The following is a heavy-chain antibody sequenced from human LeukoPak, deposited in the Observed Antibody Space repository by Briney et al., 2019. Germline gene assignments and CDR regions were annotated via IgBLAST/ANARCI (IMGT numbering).Heavy chain of an antibody. V-gene: IGHV3-23*01. CDR2: ISSSGGRT. Sequence: GGSLRLSCAASGFTFNSYAMGWVRQAPGKGLEWVSTISSSGGRTYYADSVKGRFTISRDDSKNTFYLQMNSLRAEDTAVYHCGKEGGLYDSGGYFDYWGQGALVTVSS. D-gene: IGHD3-3*01. CDR3: GKEGGLYDSGGYFDY. J-gene: IGHJ4*02. CDR1: GFTFNSYA.